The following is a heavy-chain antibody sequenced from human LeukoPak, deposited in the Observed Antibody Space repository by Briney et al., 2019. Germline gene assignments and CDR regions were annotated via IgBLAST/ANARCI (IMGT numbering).Heavy chain of an antibody. J-gene: IGHJ5*02. Sequence: GESLKISCKCSGYSFTSYWIGCVRQMPGKGLEWMGIIYPGDSDTRYSPSLQGQVTISADKSISAAYLQWSSLKASDTAMYYCARQGTVSGDRNGFDPWGQGTLVTVSS. CDR1: GYSFTSYW. CDR3: ARQGTVSGDRNGFDP. CDR2: IYPGDSDT. D-gene: IGHD2-21*02. V-gene: IGHV5-51*01.